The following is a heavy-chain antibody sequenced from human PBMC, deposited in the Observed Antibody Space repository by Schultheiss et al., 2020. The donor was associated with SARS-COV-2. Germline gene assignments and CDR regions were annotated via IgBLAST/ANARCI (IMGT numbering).Heavy chain of an antibody. V-gene: IGHV4-34*01. D-gene: IGHD7-27*01. CDR1: GGSFSGYY. Sequence: SETLSLTCAVYGGSFSGYYWSWIRQPPGKGLEWIGSIYYSGSTYYNPSLKSRVTISVDTSKNQFSLKLSSVTAADTAVYYCASGGWGYWGQGTLVTVSS. CDR3: ASGGWGY. CDR2: IYYSGST. J-gene: IGHJ4*02.